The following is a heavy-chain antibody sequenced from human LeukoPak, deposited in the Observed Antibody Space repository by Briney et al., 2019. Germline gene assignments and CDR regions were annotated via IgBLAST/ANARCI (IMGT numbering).Heavy chain of an antibody. V-gene: IGHV3-21*01. CDR3: ARDQGCSSTSCYAQGGPIDY. D-gene: IGHD2-2*01. CDR1: GFTFSSYS. Sequence: GGSLRLSCAASGFTFSSYSMNWVRQAPGKGLEWVSSISSSSSYIYYADSVKGRFTISRDNAKNSLYLQMNSLRAEDTAVYYCARDQGCSSTSCYAQGGPIDYWGQGTLVTVSS. CDR2: ISSSSSYI. J-gene: IGHJ4*02.